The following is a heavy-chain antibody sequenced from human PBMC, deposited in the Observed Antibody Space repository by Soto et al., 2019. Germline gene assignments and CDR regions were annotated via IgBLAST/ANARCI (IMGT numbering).Heavy chain of an antibody. D-gene: IGHD2-8*01. CDR1: GFTFSNYW. CDR2: IKEDGSER. V-gene: IGHV3-7*01. Sequence: GGSLRLSCAASGFTFSNYWMSWVRQAPGKGLKWVANIKEDGSERYYVDSVKGRFTISRDNAKKSLFLQMNNLRAEDTAVYYCARNCTTTNCLRFWGQGTLVTVSS. J-gene: IGHJ4*02. CDR3: ARNCTTTNCLRF.